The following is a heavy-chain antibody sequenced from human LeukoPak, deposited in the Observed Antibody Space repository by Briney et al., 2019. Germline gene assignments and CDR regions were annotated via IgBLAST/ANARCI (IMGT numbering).Heavy chain of an antibody. CDR2: IYSGGST. D-gene: IGHD3-22*01. CDR1: GFTVSSNY. J-gene: IGHJ4*02. V-gene: IGHV3-53*01. CDR3: ARVRSGYLDYFDY. Sequence: PGGSLRLSCAASGFTVSSNYMSWVRQAPGKGLEWVSVIYSGGSTYYADSVKGRFTISRDNSKNTLYLQMNSLRAEDTAVYYCARVRSGYLDYFDYWGQGTLVTVSS.